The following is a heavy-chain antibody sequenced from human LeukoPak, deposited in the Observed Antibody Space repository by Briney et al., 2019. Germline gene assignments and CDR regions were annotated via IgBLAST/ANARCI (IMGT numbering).Heavy chain of an antibody. CDR2: ISGSGIST. Sequence: QSGGSLRLSCADSGFTFSSYAMSWVRQAPGKGLEWVSAISGSGISTYYADSVKGRFTISRDNSKSTLYLQMNSLRAEDTAIYYCAPYYGSGSYVDYWGQGTLVTVSS. J-gene: IGHJ4*02. D-gene: IGHD3-10*01. V-gene: IGHV3-23*01. CDR3: APYYGSGSYVDY. CDR1: GFTFSSYA.